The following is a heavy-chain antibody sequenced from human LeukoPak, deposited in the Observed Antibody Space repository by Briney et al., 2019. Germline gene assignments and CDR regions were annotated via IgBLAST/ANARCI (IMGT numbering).Heavy chain of an antibody. Sequence: SGGSLRLSXAASGFTFSSYEMNWVRQAPGKGLEWVSYISSSGSTIYYADSVKGRFTISRDNAKNSLYLQMNSLRAEDTAVYYCARDLGVGYSTPFDYWGQGTLVTVSS. CDR2: ISSSGSTI. D-gene: IGHD3-3*01. CDR1: GFTFSSYE. V-gene: IGHV3-48*03. J-gene: IGHJ4*02. CDR3: ARDLGVGYSTPFDY.